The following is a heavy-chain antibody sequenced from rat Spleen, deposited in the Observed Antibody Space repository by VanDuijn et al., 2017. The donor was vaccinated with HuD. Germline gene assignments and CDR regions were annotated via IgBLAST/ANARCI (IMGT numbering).Heavy chain of an antibody. CDR2: IWNTGGT. D-gene: IGHD1-12*02. CDR3: AREMVLITRDYFDY. Sequence: QVQLQESGPGLVQPSQTLSLTCTVSGFSLTSYNVHWVRQPPGKGLEWMGVIWNTGGTRYNSALKSRLSISKDTSKSQVFLKMNSLQTEDTATYYCAREMVLITRDYFDYWGQGVMVTVSS. V-gene: IGHV2-41*01. CDR1: GFSLTSYN. J-gene: IGHJ2*01.